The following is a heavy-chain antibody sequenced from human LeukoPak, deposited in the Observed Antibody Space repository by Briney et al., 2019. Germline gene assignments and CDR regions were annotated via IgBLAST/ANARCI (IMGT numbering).Heavy chain of an antibody. V-gene: IGHV4-34*01. D-gene: IGHD6-19*01. CDR2: INHSGST. J-gene: IGHJ5*02. CDR3: ARGPRIAVAGRRSWFDP. CDR1: GGSFSGYY. Sequence: SVTLSLTCAVYGGSFSGYYWSWIRQPPGKGLEWIGEINHSGSTNYNPSLKSRVTISVDTSKNQFSLKLSSVTAADTAVYYCARGPRIAVAGRRSWFDPWGQGTLVTVSS.